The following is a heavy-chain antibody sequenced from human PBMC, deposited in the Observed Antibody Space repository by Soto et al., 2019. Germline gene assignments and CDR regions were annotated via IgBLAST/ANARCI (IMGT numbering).Heavy chain of an antibody. CDR3: ARAPTTEKVDS. J-gene: IGHJ4*02. CDR1: GGSISNYF. V-gene: IGHV4-59*08. CDR2: IYYNGST. Sequence: SETLSLTCTVSGGSISNYFWSWIRQPPGKGLEWVGFIYYNGSTQYNPSLKSRVTMSVDTSKNQFSLKLSSVTAADTAVYYCARAPTTEKVDSWGQGILVTVSS.